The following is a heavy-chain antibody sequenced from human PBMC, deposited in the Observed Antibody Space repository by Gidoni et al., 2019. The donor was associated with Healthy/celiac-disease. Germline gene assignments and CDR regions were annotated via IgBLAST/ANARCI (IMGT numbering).Heavy chain of an antibody. CDR3: ARDHHSTITMIAYYYMDV. V-gene: IGHV3-21*01. D-gene: IGHD3-22*01. CDR1: GFTFSSYS. Sequence: EVQLVESGGGLVKPGGSLRLSCAASGFTFSSYSMNWVRQAPGKGLEWVSSISSSSSYIYYADSVTGRFTISRDNAKNSLYLQMNSLRAEDTAVYYCARDHHSTITMIAYYYMDVWGKGTTVTVSS. CDR2: ISSSSSYI. J-gene: IGHJ6*03.